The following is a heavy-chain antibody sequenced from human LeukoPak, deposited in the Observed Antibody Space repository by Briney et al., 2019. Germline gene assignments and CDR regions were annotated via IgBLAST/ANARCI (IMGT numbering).Heavy chain of an antibody. CDR2: INPSGGST. D-gene: IGHD6-19*01. J-gene: IGHJ5*02. CDR1: GYTFTSYY. V-gene: IGHV1-46*01. CDR3: ARTGDSSGWYAWFDP. Sequence: GASVKVSCKASGYTFTSYYMHWVRQAPGQGLEWMGIINPSGGSTSYAQKSQGRVTMTRDTSTSTVYMELSSLRSEDTAVYYCARTGDSSGWYAWFDPWGQGTLVTVSS.